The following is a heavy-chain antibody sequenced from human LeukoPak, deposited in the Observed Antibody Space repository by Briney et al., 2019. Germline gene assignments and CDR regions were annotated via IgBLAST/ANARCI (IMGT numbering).Heavy chain of an antibody. CDR2: IKPDGTTK. J-gene: IGHJ4*02. Sequence: GGSLRLSCAASGFPFSSYSMTWVRQAPGKGLEWVANIKPDGTTKSYVDSVKGRFTISRDNALNSLYLQMNSLRAEDTAIYYCARSIPYGTTWYGRSDYWGQGTLVTVSS. D-gene: IGHD6-13*01. CDR1: GFPFSSYS. V-gene: IGHV3-7*03. CDR3: ARSIPYGTTWYGRSDY.